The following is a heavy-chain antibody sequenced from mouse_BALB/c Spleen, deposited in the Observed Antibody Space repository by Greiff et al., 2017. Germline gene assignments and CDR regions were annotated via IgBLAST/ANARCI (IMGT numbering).Heavy chain of an antibody. Sequence: QVQLQQPGAELVKPGASVKMSCKASGYTFTSYNMHWVKQTPGQGLEWIGAIYPGNGDTSYNQKFKGKATLTADKSSSTAYMQLSSLTSEDSAVYYCARGGSSGYDYYAMDYWGQGTSVTVSS. J-gene: IGHJ4*01. CDR1: GYTFTSYN. CDR2: IYPGNGDT. CDR3: ARGGSSGYDYYAMDY. D-gene: IGHD3-1*01. V-gene: IGHV1-12*01.